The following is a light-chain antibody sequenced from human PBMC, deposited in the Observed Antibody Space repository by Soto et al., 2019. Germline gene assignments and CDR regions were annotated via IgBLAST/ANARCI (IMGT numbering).Light chain of an antibody. Sequence: DIKISLSPSSLSANIGDRVTITCRASQYISQYLNWYQQKPGKAPNLLIYAASTLQFGVPSRFTGSGSGTDFSLTISSLQPEDFATYYCQQSYNTPRTFGQGSMVDVK. J-gene: IGKJ1*01. V-gene: IGKV1-39*01. CDR3: QQSYNTPRT. CDR2: AAS. CDR1: QYISQY.